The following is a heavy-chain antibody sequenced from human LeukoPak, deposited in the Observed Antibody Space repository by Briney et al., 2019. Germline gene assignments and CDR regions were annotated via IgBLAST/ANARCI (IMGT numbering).Heavy chain of an antibody. Sequence: ASVKVSCKASGYTFTSYDINWVRQATGQGLEWMGWMNPNSGNTGYAQKFQGRVTMTRNTSISTAYMELSSLRSEDTAVYYCARGDKRSSSGWYEVFSYYYYMDVWGKGTTVTISS. D-gene: IGHD6-19*01. CDR1: GYTFTSYD. CDR3: ARGDKRSSSGWYEVFSYYYYMDV. J-gene: IGHJ6*03. CDR2: MNPNSGNT. V-gene: IGHV1-8*01.